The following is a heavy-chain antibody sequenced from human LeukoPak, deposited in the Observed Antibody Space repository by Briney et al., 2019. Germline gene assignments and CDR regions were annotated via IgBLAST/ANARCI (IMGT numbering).Heavy chain of an antibody. V-gene: IGHV1-8*01. CDR3: ARGFRIQSHDYGPYYYMDV. Sequence: ASVKVSCRASGYTFTSSDIIWVRQATGPGLEWMGWMNPNSGNTGYAQTFQGRVIMTRTTSIATAYMELTNLKSEDTAVYYCARGFRIQSHDYGPYYYMDVWGKGTTVTVSS. J-gene: IGHJ6*03. CDR2: MNPNSGNT. CDR1: GYTFTSSD. D-gene: IGHD4-17*01.